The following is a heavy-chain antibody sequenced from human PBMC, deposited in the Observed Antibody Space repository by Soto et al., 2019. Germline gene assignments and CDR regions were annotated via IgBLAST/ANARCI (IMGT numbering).Heavy chain of an antibody. Sequence: PSETLSLTCTVSGDSISRRTYYWACVRQPPGKGLEWIGSMHYSGYTFYSPSLRSRVALSVDTSKNQFSLNVASVSAADTAVYYCTGEQYASSWTWGQGTLVTVSS. CDR2: MHYSGYT. J-gene: IGHJ5*02. D-gene: IGHD6-13*01. V-gene: IGHV4-39*02. CDR3: TGEQYASSWT. CDR1: GDSISRRTYY.